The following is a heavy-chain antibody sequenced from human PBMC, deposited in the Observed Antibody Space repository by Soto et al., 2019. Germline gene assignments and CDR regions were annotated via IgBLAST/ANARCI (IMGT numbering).Heavy chain of an antibody. Sequence: SETLSLTCTVSRGSIASYYWTWIRQPPGQGLEWIGYISDSGSTSYNPSLTSRVTTLVDTSKNQFSLELSSVTEADSAVYFCARSTPDNRGGRMDVWGQGSTVTVSS. J-gene: IGHJ6*02. D-gene: IGHD1-1*01. CDR1: RGSIASYY. V-gene: IGHV4-59*01. CDR2: ISDSGST. CDR3: ARSTPDNRGGRMDV.